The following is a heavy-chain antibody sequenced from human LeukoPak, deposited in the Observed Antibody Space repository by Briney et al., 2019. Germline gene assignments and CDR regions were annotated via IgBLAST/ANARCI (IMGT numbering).Heavy chain of an antibody. D-gene: IGHD3-22*01. CDR3: AKGRFGHYYDTPDAFDI. CDR1: GFTFSSYE. V-gene: IGHV3-21*01. Sequence: GGSLRLSCAASGFTFSSYEMNWVRQAPGKGLEWVSSISSSSSYIYYADSVKGRFTISRDNSKNTLYLQMNSLRAEDTAVYYCAKGRFGHYYDTPDAFDIWGQGTMVTVSS. J-gene: IGHJ3*02. CDR2: ISSSSSYI.